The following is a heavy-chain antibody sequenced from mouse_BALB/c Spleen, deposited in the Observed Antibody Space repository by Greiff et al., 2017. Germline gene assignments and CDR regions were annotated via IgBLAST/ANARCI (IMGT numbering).Heavy chain of an antibody. D-gene: IGHD1-2*01. CDR2: INSNGGST. V-gene: IGHV5-6-2*01. CDR3: ARQLITGAMDY. CDR1: GFTFSSYY. Sequence: EVKLVESGGGLVKLGGSLKLSCAASGFTFSSYYMSWVRQTPEKRLELVAAINSNGGSTYYPDTVKGRFTISRDNAKNTLYLQMSSLKSEDTALYYCARQLITGAMDYWGQGTSVTVSS. J-gene: IGHJ4*01.